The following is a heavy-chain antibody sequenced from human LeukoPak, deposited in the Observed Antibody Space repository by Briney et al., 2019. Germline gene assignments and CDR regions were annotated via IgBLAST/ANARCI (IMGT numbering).Heavy chain of an antibody. D-gene: IGHD4-17*01. J-gene: IGHJ6*03. V-gene: IGHV4-39*01. CDR2: IYYSGSS. CDR1: GASISSSSSY. CDR3: ARLGAFTTVTTSRPYYYYYMDV. Sequence: PSETLSLTCTVSGASISSSSSYWGWVRQPPGKGLEWIGTIYYSGSSYYNPSLKSRVTISVDTSQNQFSLKLRSVTAADTAVYYCARLGAFTTVTTSRPYYYYYMDVWGKGTTVTISS.